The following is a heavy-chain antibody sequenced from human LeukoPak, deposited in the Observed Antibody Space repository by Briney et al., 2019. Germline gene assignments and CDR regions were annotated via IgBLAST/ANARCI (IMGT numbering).Heavy chain of an antibody. V-gene: IGHV1-2*02. J-gene: IGHJ4*02. CDR2: INPNSGGT. CDR3: ASHLPRITGTTFY. Sequence: ASVKVSCKASGYTFTGYYMHWVRQAPGQGLEWMGWINPNSGGTNYAQKFQGRVTMTRDTSISTAYMELSRLRSDDTAVYYCASHLPRITGTTFYWGQGTLVTVSS. CDR1: GYTFTGYY. D-gene: IGHD1-7*01.